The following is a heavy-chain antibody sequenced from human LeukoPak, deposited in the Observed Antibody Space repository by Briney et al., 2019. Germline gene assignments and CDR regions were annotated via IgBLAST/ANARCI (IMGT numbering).Heavy chain of an antibody. Sequence: ASVKVSCKASGYTFTGYYMHWVRQAPGQGLEWMGWINPNSGGTNYAQKFQGRVTMTRDTSISTAYMELSRLRSDDTAVYYCATILTMLSYYFDYWGQGTLVTVSS. CDR2: INPNSGGT. CDR3: ATILTMLSYYFDY. V-gene: IGHV1-2*02. CDR1: GYTFTGYY. D-gene: IGHD3-10*02. J-gene: IGHJ4*02.